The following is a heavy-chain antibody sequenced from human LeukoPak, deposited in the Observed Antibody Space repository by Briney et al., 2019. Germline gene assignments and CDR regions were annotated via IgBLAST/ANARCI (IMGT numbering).Heavy chain of an antibody. CDR3: ARGKYYYDRSGYSIFDY. V-gene: IGHV3-7*04. J-gene: IGHJ4*02. CDR1: RFTFRSYW. CDR2: IKEDGSEK. Sequence: GGSLRLSCAASRFTFRSYWMSWVRQAPGKGLEWVANIKEDGSEKYYVDSVKGRFTISRDNARNSLYLQMNSLRAEDTAVYYCARGKYYYDRSGYSIFDYWGQGTLVTVSS. D-gene: IGHD3-22*01.